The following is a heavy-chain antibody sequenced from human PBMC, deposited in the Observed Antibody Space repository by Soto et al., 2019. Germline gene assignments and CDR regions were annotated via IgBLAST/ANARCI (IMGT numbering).Heavy chain of an antibody. D-gene: IGHD2-2*01. V-gene: IGHV1-3*01. J-gene: IGHJ6*03. CDR3: ARARFKIVVAPAAMDV. Sequence: GASVKVSCKASGYTFTSYAMHWVRQAPGQRLEWMGWINAGNGNTKYSQKFQGRVTITRDTSASTAYMELSSLRSEDTAVYYCARARFKIVVAPAAMDVWGKGPTVTVSS. CDR1: GYTFTSYA. CDR2: INAGNGNT.